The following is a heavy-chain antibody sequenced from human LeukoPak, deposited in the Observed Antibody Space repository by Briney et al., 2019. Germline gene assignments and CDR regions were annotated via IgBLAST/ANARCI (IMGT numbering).Heavy chain of an antibody. CDR2: ISPSGST. Sequence: SETLSLTCTVSGGSISSYYWSWIRQPPGKGLEWIGRISPSGSTNYNPSLKSRVTMSVDTSKNQLSLKLSSVTAADSAVYYCARRFSGYDYGYFGYWGQGALVTVSS. CDR3: ARRFSGYDYGYFGY. J-gene: IGHJ4*02. V-gene: IGHV4-4*07. D-gene: IGHD5-12*01. CDR1: GGSISSYY.